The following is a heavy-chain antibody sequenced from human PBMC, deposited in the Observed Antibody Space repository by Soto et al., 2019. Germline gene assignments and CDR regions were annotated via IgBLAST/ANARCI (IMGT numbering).Heavy chain of an antibody. V-gene: IGHV4-34*01. Sequence: SETLSLTCTGYSESFSGYYWSWIRQSPGKGLEWIGEIDHSGSINYNPSLKSRVTISVDTSNNHFSLKLTSVTAADTAVYHCARSLAWGSHYYFYYGMDVWGQGTTVTVSS. J-gene: IGHJ6*02. CDR1: SESFSGYY. CDR3: ARSLAWGSHYYFYYGMDV. CDR2: IDHSGSI. D-gene: IGHD3-16*01.